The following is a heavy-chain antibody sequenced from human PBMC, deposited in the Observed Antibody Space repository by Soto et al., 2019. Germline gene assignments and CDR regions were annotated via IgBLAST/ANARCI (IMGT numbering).Heavy chain of an antibody. D-gene: IGHD2-21*01. Sequence: EVQLVESGGGLVQPGGSLRLSCAASGFTFSSYWMNWVRQAPGKGLVWFSRINSDGSTTGYVDSVKGRFTISRDNAKNTLYLQMNSLRAEDTAVYYCARRDQIAYYYGMDVWGQGTTVTVSS. CDR1: GFTFSSYW. CDR2: INSDGSTT. J-gene: IGHJ6*02. V-gene: IGHV3-74*01. CDR3: ARRDQIAYYYGMDV.